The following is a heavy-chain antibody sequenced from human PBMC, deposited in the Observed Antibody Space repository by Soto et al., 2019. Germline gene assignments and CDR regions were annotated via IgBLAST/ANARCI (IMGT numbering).Heavy chain of an antibody. J-gene: IGHJ5*02. CDR1: GGTFSSYA. V-gene: IGHV1-69*13. D-gene: IGHD1-7*01. CDR2: IIPIFGTA. Sequence: SVKVSCKASGGTFSSYAISWVRQAPGQGLEWMGGIIPIFGTANYAQKFQGRVTITADESTSTAYMELSSLRSEDTAVYYCARDSTRYNWNLNWFDPWGQGTLVTVS. CDR3: ARDSTRYNWNLNWFDP.